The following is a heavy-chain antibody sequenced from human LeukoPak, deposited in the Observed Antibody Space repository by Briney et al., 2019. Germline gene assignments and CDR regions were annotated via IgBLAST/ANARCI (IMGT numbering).Heavy chain of an antibody. CDR3: ARALSVVTSCFDY. CDR1: GGSISSTSYY. J-gene: IGHJ4*02. CDR2: VYYSGRT. Sequence: SETLSLTCTVSGGSISSTSYYWGWIRQPPGKGLEWIGSVYYSGRTYYNPSLKSRVIISVDTSKDQFSLKLTSVTAADTAVYYCARALSVVTSCFDYWGQGTLVTVSS. D-gene: IGHD4-23*01. V-gene: IGHV4-39*01.